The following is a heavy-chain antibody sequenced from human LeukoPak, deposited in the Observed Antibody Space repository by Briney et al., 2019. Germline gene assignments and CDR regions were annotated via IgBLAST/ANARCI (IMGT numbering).Heavy chain of an antibody. Sequence: GGSLRLSCAASGFTFSSYGMHWVRQAPGKGLGWVAFIRYDGSNKYYADSVKGRFTISRDNSKNTLYLQMNSLRAEDTAVYYCAKDARVTMVRGVSYYFDYWGQGTLVTVSS. V-gene: IGHV3-30*02. CDR1: GFTFSSYG. CDR3: AKDARVTMVRGVSYYFDY. D-gene: IGHD3-10*01. CDR2: IRYDGSNK. J-gene: IGHJ4*02.